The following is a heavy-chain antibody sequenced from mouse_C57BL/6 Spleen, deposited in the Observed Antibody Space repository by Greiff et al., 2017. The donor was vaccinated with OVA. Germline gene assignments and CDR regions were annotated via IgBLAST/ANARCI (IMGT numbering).Heavy chain of an antibody. V-gene: IGHV1-81*01. CDR2: IYPRSGNT. CDR1: GYTFTSYG. Sequence: VQLQESVAELARPGASVKLSCKASGYTFTSYGISWVKQRTGQGLEWIGEIYPRSGNTYYNEKFKGKATLTADKSSSTAYMELRSLTSEDSAVYFCARGDYSNYWAMDYWGQGTSVTVSS. D-gene: IGHD2-5*01. J-gene: IGHJ4*01. CDR3: ARGDYSNYWAMDY.